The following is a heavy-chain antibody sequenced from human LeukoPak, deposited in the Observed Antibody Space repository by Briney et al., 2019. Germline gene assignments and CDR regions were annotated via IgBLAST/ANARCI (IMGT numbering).Heavy chain of an antibody. V-gene: IGHV1-2*02. Sequence: ASVKVSCKASGYTFIDYYMHWVRQAPGQGLEWMGWSNPNSGRTNYAQKFQGTVTMTRDTSISTAYMELSRLTSDDTAVYYCARGREYSSSSDSRLGGYWGQGTLVTVSS. CDR1: GYTFIDYY. D-gene: IGHD6-6*01. CDR2: SNPNSGRT. J-gene: IGHJ4*02. CDR3: ARGREYSSSSDSRLGGY.